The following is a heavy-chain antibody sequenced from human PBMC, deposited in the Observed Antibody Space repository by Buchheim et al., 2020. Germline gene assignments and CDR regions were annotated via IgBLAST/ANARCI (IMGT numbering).Heavy chain of an antibody. CDR3: ARARGGALAWLDY. Sequence: QVQLQESGPGLVKPSGTLSLTCAVSSGSIGSGNWWSWVRQPPGKGLEWIGYIYYSGSTYYNPSLKSRVTISVDTSKNQFSLKPSSVTAADTAVYYCARARGGALAWLDYWGQGTL. CDR2: IYYSGST. CDR1: SGSIGSGNW. J-gene: IGHJ4*02. D-gene: IGHD3-16*01. V-gene: IGHV4-4*02.